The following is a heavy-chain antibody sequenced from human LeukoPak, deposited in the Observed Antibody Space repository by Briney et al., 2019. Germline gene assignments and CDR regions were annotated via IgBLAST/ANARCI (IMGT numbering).Heavy chain of an antibody. V-gene: IGHV1-2*02. CDR2: INPNSGGT. CDR3: ASEYFEEGGDAFDI. D-gene: IGHD3-9*01. Sequence: ASVKVSCKASGYTFTGYYMHGVRQAPGQGLEGMGWINPNSGGTNYAQKFQGRVTMTRDTSISTAYMELSRLRSDDTAVYYCASEYFEEGGDAFDIWGQGTMVTVSS. CDR1: GYTFTGYY. J-gene: IGHJ3*02.